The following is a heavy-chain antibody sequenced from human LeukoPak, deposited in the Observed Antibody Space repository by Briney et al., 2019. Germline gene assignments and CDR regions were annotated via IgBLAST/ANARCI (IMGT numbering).Heavy chain of an antibody. D-gene: IGHD5-18*01. J-gene: IGHJ6*03. CDR2: ISAYNGNT. CDR1: GYTFTSYG. CDR3: AREAVDTAMVQYYYYYYMDV. Sequence: ASVKVSCKASGYTFTSYGISWVRQAPGQGLEWMGWISAYNGNTNYAQKFQGRVTMTRDTSISTAYMELSRLRSDDTAVYYCAREAVDTAMVQYYYYYYMDVWGKGTTVTVSS. V-gene: IGHV1-18*01.